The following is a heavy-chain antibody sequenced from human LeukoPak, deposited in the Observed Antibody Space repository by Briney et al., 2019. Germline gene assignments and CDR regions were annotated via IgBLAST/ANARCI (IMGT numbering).Heavy chain of an antibody. D-gene: IGHD3-16*02. CDR1: KFTFSTYG. CDR3: AEDHRVGGHDYGDY. CDR2: IRYDGSNK. J-gene: IGHJ4*02. Sequence: GGSLRLSCAAFKFTFSTYGMHWVRQAPGKGLEWVAFIRYDGSNKYYADSVKGRFTISRDNSKNTLYLQMNSLRAEDTAVYYCAEDHRVGGHDYGDYWGQGTLVTVSS. V-gene: IGHV3-30*02.